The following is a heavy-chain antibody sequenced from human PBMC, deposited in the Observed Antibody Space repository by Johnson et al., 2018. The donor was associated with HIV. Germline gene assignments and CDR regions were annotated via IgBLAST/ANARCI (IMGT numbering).Heavy chain of an antibody. CDR2: INTDGRST. Sequence: VQLVESGGGLVQPGGSLRLSCAASGFTFSSYWMHWVRQAPGKGLVWVSRINTDGRSTTYADSVKGRFTISRDNAQNTRYLQMKSLRVEDTAVYYCARTDPTVTQEPLDIWGQGTMVTVSS. D-gene: IGHD4-17*01. J-gene: IGHJ3*02. CDR3: ARTDPTVTQEPLDI. V-gene: IGHV3-74*01. CDR1: GFTFSSYW.